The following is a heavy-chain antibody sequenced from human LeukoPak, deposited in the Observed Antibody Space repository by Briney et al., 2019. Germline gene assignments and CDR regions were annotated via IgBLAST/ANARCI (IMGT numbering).Heavy chain of an antibody. CDR3: AKAGGYSSGWYYCDC. V-gene: IGHV1-8*03. Sequence: ASVKVSCKASGYTFTSYDINWVRQATGQGLEWMGWMNPNSGNTGYAQKFQGRVTITRNTSISTAYMELSSLRAEDTAVYYCAKAGGYSSGWYYCDCWGQGTLVTASS. CDR1: GYTFTSYD. D-gene: IGHD6-19*01. J-gene: IGHJ4*02. CDR2: MNPNSGNT.